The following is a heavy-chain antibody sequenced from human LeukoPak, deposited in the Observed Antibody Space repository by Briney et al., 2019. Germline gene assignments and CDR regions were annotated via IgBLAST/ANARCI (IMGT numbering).Heavy chain of an antibody. J-gene: IGHJ4*02. CDR3: SRDAQRGFDYSNSLEY. CDR2: IWSDGTEK. CDR1: GFTYNHYG. D-gene: IGHD4-11*01. Sequence: GGSLRLSCTASGFTYNHYGMHWVRQAPGKGLEWVAVIWSDGTEKYYADAVKGRFTVSRDDSSNTLYLQINSLRGEDTAVYYCSRDAQRGFDYSNSLEYWGQGALVTVSS. V-gene: IGHV3-33*08.